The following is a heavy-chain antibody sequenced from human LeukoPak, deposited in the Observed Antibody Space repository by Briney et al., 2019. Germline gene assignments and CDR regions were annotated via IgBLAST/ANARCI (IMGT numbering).Heavy chain of an antibody. Sequence: GGSLRLSCAASGFTFSSYGMHWVRQAPGKGLEWVAFIRYDGSNKYYADSVKGRFTISRDNSKNTLYLQMNSLRAEDTAVYYCAKDRLRYDFWSGYPVDYWGQGTLVTISS. J-gene: IGHJ4*02. V-gene: IGHV3-30*02. CDR1: GFTFSSYG. CDR3: AKDRLRYDFWSGYPVDY. D-gene: IGHD3-3*01. CDR2: IRYDGSNK.